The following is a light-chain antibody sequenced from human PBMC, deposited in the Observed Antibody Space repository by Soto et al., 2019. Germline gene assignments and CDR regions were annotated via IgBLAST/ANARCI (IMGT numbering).Light chain of an antibody. V-gene: IGKV3-15*01. CDR1: QSVSSN. J-gene: IGKJ1*01. CDR3: QQYANWPKT. Sequence: DIVMTQSPAALSVSPGERATLSCRASQSVSSNLAWYQQKPGQAPSLLIYGASTRATGIPARFSGSGSGTEFTLTISSLQSEDAAVYFCQQYANWPKTLGQGTKVDI. CDR2: GAS.